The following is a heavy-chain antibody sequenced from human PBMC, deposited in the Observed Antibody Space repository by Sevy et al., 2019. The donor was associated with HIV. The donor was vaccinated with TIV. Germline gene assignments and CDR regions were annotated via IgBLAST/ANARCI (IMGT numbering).Heavy chain of an antibody. CDR1: GFTFNTYW. D-gene: IGHD1-1*01. V-gene: IGHV3-7*01. CDR2: INLDGSEK. Sequence: GGSLRLSCAASGFTFNTYWMSGVRQSPEKGLEGVANINLDGSEKFYGDSVKGRFTVSRDNTKNLLFLQMNSLRGEDTAMYFCARNNAGGNPWVHWGQGTLVTVSS. J-gene: IGHJ4*02. CDR3: ARNNAGGNPWVH.